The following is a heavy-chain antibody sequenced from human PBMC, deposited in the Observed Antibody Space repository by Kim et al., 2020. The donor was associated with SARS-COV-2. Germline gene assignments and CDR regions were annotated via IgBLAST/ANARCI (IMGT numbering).Heavy chain of an antibody. J-gene: IGHJ4*02. V-gene: IGHV3-48*04. D-gene: IGHD3-22*01. CDR3: ARDHDSMDY. CDR1: GFTFSSYS. CDR2: ISSSSSTI. Sequence: GGSLRLSCAASGFTFSSYSMNWVRQAPGKGLEWVSYISSSSSTIYYADSVKGRFTISRDNAKNSLYLQMNSLRAEDTAVYYCARDHDSMDYWGQGTLVTVSS.